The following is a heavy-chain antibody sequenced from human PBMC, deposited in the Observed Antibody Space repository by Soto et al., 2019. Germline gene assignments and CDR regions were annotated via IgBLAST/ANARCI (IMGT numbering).Heavy chain of an antibody. CDR2: IYSGGTT. Sequence: EVQLVESGGGLIQPGESLRLSCAASGFTVSSNYMSWVRQAPGKGLEWVSVIYSGGTTYYADSVKGRFTISRDNSKHTMYLQMNSLRAEDTAVYYCARSNGDYYEGYFQHWGQGALVTVSS. CDR1: GFTVSSNY. V-gene: IGHV3-53*01. J-gene: IGHJ1*01. D-gene: IGHD4-17*01. CDR3: ARSNGDYYEGYFQH.